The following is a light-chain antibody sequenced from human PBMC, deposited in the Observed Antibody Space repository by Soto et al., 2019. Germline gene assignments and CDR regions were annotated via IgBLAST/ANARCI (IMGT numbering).Light chain of an antibody. CDR2: EVN. CDR1: NSDVGGYNY. Sequence: QSVLTQPPSASGSPEQSVTISCTGTNSDVGGYNYVSWYQQYPGKDPKLIIYEVNERPSGVPDRFSGSKSGNTASLTVSGLQTADEADYYCSSYAGSNWYVFGTGTKVTVL. V-gene: IGLV2-8*01. CDR3: SSYAGSNWYV. J-gene: IGLJ1*01.